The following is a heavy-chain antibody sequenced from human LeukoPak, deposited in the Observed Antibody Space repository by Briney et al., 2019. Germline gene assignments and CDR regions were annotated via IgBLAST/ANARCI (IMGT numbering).Heavy chain of an antibody. D-gene: IGHD3/OR15-3a*01. CDR3: AGRTSRTFDY. CDR1: GFTFSSYA. J-gene: IGHJ4*02. Sequence: GGSLRLSCAASGFTFSSYAMHWVRQAPGKGLEYVSAISSNGGSTYYANSVKGRFTISRDNSKNTLYLQMGSLRAEDMAVYYCAGRTSRTFDYWGQGTLVTVSS. V-gene: IGHV3-64*01. CDR2: ISSNGGST.